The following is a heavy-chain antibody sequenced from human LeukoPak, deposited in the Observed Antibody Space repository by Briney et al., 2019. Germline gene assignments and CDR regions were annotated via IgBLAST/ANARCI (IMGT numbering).Heavy chain of an antibody. Sequence: GGSLRLSCAASGFTFSDYYMSWIRQAPGKGLEWVSYISSSGSTIYYADSVKGRFTISRDNAKNSLYLQMNSLRAEDTAVYYCARAVDYGDYCYFDYWGQGTLVTVSS. V-gene: IGHV3-11*01. J-gene: IGHJ4*02. CDR3: ARAVDYGDYCYFDY. D-gene: IGHD4-17*01. CDR2: ISSSGSTI. CDR1: GFTFSDYY.